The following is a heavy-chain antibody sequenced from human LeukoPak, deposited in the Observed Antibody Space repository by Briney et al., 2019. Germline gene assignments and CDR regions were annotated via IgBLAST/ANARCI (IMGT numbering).Heavy chain of an antibody. CDR3: ARVSSSGWYGPDY. V-gene: IGHV7-4-1*02. CDR1: GYTFISYG. CDR2: INTNTGNP. Sequence: GASVKVSCKASGYTFISYGISWVRQAPGQGLEWMGWINTNTGNPTYAQGFTGRFVFSLDTSVSTAYLQISSLKAEDTAVYYCARVSSSGWYGPDYWGQGTLVTVSS. D-gene: IGHD6-19*01. J-gene: IGHJ4*02.